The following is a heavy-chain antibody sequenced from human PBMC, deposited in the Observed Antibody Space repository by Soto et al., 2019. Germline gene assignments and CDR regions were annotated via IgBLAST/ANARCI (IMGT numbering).Heavy chain of an antibody. Sequence: QVQLVESGGGVVQPGRSLRLSCAASGFTFSSYAMHWVRQAPGKGLEWVAVISYDGSNKYYADSVKGRFTISRDNSKNTLYRQMNGGRAEDTVVYYCGRAYSRLNRGYGSSRAVGAQGTTLPVSS. CDR2: ISYDGSNK. CDR1: GFTFSSYA. V-gene: IGHV3-30-3*01. J-gene: IGHJ6*02. D-gene: IGHD5-12*01. CDR3: GRAYSRLNRGYGSSRAV.